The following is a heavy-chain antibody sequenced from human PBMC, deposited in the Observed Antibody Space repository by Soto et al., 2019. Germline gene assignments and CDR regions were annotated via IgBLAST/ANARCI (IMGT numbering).Heavy chain of an antibody. V-gene: IGHV3-48*01. Sequence: EVQLVESGGGLVQPGGSLRLSCAASGFTFSSYSMNWVRQAPGKGLEWVSYISSSSSTIYYADSVKGRFTISRDNAKNSLYLQMNSLRAEDTAVYYCARSRGSSSGWYDYYYYYMDVWGKGTTVTVSS. CDR3: ARSRGSSSGWYDYYYYYMDV. J-gene: IGHJ6*03. D-gene: IGHD6-19*01. CDR1: GFTFSSYS. CDR2: ISSSSSTI.